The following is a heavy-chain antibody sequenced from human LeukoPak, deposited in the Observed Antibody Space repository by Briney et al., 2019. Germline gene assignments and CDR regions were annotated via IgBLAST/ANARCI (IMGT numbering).Heavy chain of an antibody. J-gene: IGHJ4*02. CDR1: GYSISSSSYY. D-gene: IGHD3-22*01. V-gene: IGHV4-39*01. CDR3: ARLLHKEPPITYYPIFKGYFDY. Sequence: SETLSLTCTVSGYSISSSSYYWGWIRQPPGKGLEWIGSIYYSGSTYYNPSLKSRVTISVDTSKNQFSLKLSSVTAADTAVYYCARLLHKEPPITYYPIFKGYFDYWGQGTLVTVSS. CDR2: IYYSGST.